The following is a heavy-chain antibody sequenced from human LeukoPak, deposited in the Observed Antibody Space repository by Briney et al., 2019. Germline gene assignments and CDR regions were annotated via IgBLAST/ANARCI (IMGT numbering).Heavy chain of an antibody. CDR3: ARHSLGYCSGGNCYPDY. Sequence: GESLKISCRGSGYTFTNYWIGWVRQMPGKGLEWMRIIYSGGSDTRYSPSFQGQVTISVDKSISTAYLQWTSLKASDTTIYYCARHSLGYCSGGNCYPDYWGQGTLVTVSS. V-gene: IGHV5-51*01. CDR1: GYTFTNYW. CDR2: IYSGGSDT. J-gene: IGHJ4*02. D-gene: IGHD2-15*01.